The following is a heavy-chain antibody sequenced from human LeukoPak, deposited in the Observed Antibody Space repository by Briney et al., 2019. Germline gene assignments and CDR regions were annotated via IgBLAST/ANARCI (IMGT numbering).Heavy chain of an antibody. CDR2: ISGSGGRT. J-gene: IGHJ1*01. Sequence: GGSLRLSCVAPGFSFSSYAMSWVRQAPGKGLEWVSTISGSGGRTYYADSVKGRFTISRDNSKNTLYLQMNSLRAEDTAVYYCAKDNYDSSGYYLTYFQHWGQGTLVTVSS. D-gene: IGHD3-22*01. CDR1: GFSFSSYA. V-gene: IGHV3-23*01. CDR3: AKDNYDSSGYYLTYFQH.